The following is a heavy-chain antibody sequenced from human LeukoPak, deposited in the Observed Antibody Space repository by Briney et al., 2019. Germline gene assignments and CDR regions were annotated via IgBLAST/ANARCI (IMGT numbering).Heavy chain of an antibody. D-gene: IGHD6-13*01. V-gene: IGHV3-21*01. CDR3: ARRIAAAGTRYFQH. CDR1: GFTLSSYS. CDR2: ISSSSSYI. J-gene: IGHJ1*01. Sequence: GGSLRLSCAASGFTLSSYSMNWVRQAPGKGLEWVSSISSSSSYIYYADSVKGRFTISRDNAKNSLYLQMNSLRAEDTAVYYCARRIAAAGTRYFQHWGQGTLVTVSS.